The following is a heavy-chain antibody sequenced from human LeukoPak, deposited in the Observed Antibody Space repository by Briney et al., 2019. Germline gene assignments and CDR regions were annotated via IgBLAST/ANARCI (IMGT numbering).Heavy chain of an antibody. CDR2: INTNTGNP. CDR1: RYTFTGYY. D-gene: IGHD2-21*02. J-gene: IGHJ4*02. V-gene: IGHV7-4-1*02. Sequence: ASVKVSCKASRYTFTGYYMHWVRQAPGQGLEWMGWINTNTGNPTYAQGFTGRFVFSLDTSVSTAYLQISSLKAEDTAVYYCARVVGCGGDCYSGISDYWGQGTLVTVSS. CDR3: ARVVGCGGDCYSGISDY.